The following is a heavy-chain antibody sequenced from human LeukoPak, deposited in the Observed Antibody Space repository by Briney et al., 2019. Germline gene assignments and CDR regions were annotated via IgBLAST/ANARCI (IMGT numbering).Heavy chain of an antibody. D-gene: IGHD6-19*01. Sequence: PGGSLRLSCAASGFTFSSYWMHWVRHAPGKGLVWVSRINSDGSTTSYADSVKGRFTISRDNAKNTLYLQMNSLRAEETAVYYCTRDLGVAALDNWGQGTLVTVSS. J-gene: IGHJ4*02. CDR2: INSDGSTT. V-gene: IGHV3-74*01. CDR1: GFTFSSYW. CDR3: TRDLGVAALDN.